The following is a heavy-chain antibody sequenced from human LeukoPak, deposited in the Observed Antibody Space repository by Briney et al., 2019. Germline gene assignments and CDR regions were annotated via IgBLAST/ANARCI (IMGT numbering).Heavy chain of an antibody. CDR1: GFTFSSYA. D-gene: IGHD4-11*01. J-gene: IGHJ4*02. CDR3: ARDLDYSTGFDY. CDR2: ISHSGSTI. Sequence: PGGSLRLSCAASGFTFSSYAMNWVRQAPGKGLEWVSYISHSGSTIYYTDSVKGRFTISRDIANSLLYLQMNSLRADDTAVYYCARDLDYSTGFDYWGQGTLVTVSS. V-gene: IGHV3-48*03.